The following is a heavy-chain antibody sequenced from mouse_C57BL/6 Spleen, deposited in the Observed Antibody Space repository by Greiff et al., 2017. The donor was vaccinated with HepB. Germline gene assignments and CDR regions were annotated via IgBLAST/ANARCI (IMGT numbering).Heavy chain of an antibody. CDR3: ARSLYYYGSSYEFDY. CDR2: IYPGSGST. V-gene: IGHV1-55*01. Sequence: QVQLQQPGAELVKPGASVKMSCKASGYTFTSYWITWVKQRPGQGLEWIGDIYPGSGSTNYNEKFKSKATLTVDTSSSTAYMQLSSLTSEDSAVYYCARSLYYYGSSYEFDYWGQGTTLTVSS. D-gene: IGHD1-1*01. CDR1: GYTFTSYW. J-gene: IGHJ2*01.